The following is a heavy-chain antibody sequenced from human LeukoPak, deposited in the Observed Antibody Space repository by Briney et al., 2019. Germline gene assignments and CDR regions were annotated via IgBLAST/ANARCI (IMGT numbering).Heavy chain of an antibody. Sequence: PSETLSLTCTVSGGSISSYYWSWIRQPAGKGLEWIGRIYTSGSTNYNPSLKSRVTMSVDTSKNQFSLKLSSVTAADTAVYYCARDRTYCSSTSCFPYNWFDPWGQGTLVTVSS. CDR3: ARDRTYCSSTSCFPYNWFDP. D-gene: IGHD2-2*01. CDR2: IYTSGST. V-gene: IGHV4-4*07. CDR1: GGSISSYY. J-gene: IGHJ5*02.